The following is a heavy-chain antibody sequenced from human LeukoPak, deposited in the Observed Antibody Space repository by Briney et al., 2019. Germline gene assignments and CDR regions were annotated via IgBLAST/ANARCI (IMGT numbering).Heavy chain of an antibody. J-gene: IGHJ5*02. D-gene: IGHD3-10*01. Sequence: PGESLKISCKGSGYSFTSYWIGWVGQMPGPGLEWVGAIYPDDSDTRYSPSFQGQVVISADRSIRTAYLQWNTLKTSDTAMYYCVRQRGASGTINHFDPWGQGTLVTVSS. V-gene: IGHV5-51*01. CDR3: VRQRGASGTINHFDP. CDR2: IYPDDSDT. CDR1: GYSFTSYW.